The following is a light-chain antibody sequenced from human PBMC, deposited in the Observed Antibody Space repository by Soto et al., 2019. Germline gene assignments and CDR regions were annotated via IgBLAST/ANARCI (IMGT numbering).Light chain of an antibody. CDR3: HQYGSSPYP. Sequence: EIVLTQSPGTLSLSPGERATISCRASQSVSSSYLAWYQQKPGQAPRLLIYGASSRATGIPDRFSGSGSGTDFTLTISRLEPEDFAVYYCHQYGSSPYPFGQGTKLEIK. CDR1: QSVSSSY. J-gene: IGKJ2*01. V-gene: IGKV3-20*01. CDR2: GAS.